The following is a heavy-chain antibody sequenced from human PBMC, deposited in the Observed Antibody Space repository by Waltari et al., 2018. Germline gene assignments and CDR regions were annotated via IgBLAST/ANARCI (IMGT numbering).Heavy chain of an antibody. CDR2: ISGYNGNT. V-gene: IGHV1-18*01. CDR3: ARGGDFEWSAYYFDF. J-gene: IGHJ4*02. CDR1: VYTFINYG. D-gene: IGHD3-9*01. Sequence: QVQLVQSGTEVQKPGASVKVSCETSVYTFINYGISWVRQAPGQGLEWMGWISGYNGNTNYAQKFQDRVTMTTDTATATAYMELKSLRSDDTAVYYCARGGDFEWSAYYFDFWGQGTLVTVSS.